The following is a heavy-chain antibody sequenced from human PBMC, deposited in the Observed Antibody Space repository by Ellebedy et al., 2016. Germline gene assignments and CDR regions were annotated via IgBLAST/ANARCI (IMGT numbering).Heavy chain of an antibody. V-gene: IGHV4-59*02. D-gene: IGHD6-6*01. J-gene: IGHJ4*02. CDR1: GGSVDTYY. CDR2: VFYGGST. CDR3: ARDVCLYSSSPSFDS. Sequence: GSLRLSXTVSGGSVDTYYWTWIRQSPGKGLEWIGYVFYGGSTKYNPSLRSRATISLDPSKNQFSLKLTSVAAADTAVYYCARDVCLYSSSPSFDSWGQGTLVTVSS.